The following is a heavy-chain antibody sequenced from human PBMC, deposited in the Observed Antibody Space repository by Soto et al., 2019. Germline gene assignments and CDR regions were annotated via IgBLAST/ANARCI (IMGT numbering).Heavy chain of an antibody. CDR3: ARALVGDGFDY. J-gene: IGHJ4*02. CDR1: GGTFSSYT. CDR2: IIPILGIA. Sequence: QVQLVQSGAEVKKPGSSVKVSCKASGGTFSSYTISWVRQAPGQGLEWMGRIIPILGIANYAQKFQGRVTITADKSSSTAYMELSSLRSEDTAVYYCARALVGDGFDYWGQGTLVTVSS. D-gene: IGHD3-16*01. V-gene: IGHV1-69*02.